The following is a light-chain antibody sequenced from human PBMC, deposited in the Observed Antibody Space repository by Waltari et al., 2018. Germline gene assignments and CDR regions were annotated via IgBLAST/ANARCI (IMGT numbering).Light chain of an antibody. J-gene: IGKJ1*01. CDR3: QQYGTSPRT. Sequence: IVLTQSPGTLSLSPGERATLPCRTSQSISSDSLAWYQQRPGQSPRLLMFGAFNRATGIPDRFSGSGSGTDFTLTIRGLEPEDFAVYFCQQYGTSPRTFGQGTTVEIK. CDR1: QSISSDS. CDR2: GAF. V-gene: IGKV3-20*01.